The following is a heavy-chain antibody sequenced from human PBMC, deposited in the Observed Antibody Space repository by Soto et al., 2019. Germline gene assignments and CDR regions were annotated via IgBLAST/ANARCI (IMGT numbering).Heavy chain of an antibody. J-gene: IGHJ6*03. CDR2: IYYSGST. D-gene: IGHD2-2*01. V-gene: IGHV4-59*01. Sequence: SETLSLTCTVSGGSISSYYWSWIRQPPGKGLEWIGYIYYSGSTNYNPSLKSRVTISVDTSKNQFSLKLSSVTAADTAVYYCARGEEAYCSSTSCYSLYYYYYMDVWGKGTTVTVSS. CDR3: ARGEEAYCSSTSCYSLYYYYYMDV. CDR1: GGSISSYY.